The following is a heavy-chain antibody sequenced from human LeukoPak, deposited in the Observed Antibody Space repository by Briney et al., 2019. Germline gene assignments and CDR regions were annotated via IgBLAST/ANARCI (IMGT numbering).Heavy chain of an antibody. Sequence: PGGSLRLSCAASGFTVTNYYMSWVRKAPGKGLEWVSVVYSGGDTYHADSVKGRFTLSRDNSKNTLYLQMNSLRVGDTAVYYCTKDPDAWGQGTLVTVSS. V-gene: IGHV3-66*01. J-gene: IGHJ5*02. CDR1: GFTVTNYY. CDR3: TKDPDA. CDR2: VYSGGDT.